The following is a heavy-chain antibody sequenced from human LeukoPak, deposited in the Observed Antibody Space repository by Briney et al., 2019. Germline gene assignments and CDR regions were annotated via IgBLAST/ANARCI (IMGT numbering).Heavy chain of an antibody. V-gene: IGHV3-48*01. D-gene: IGHD3-16*02. CDR2: ISSSSDTI. CDR3: ARDLRIVTN. CDR1: GFTFRSYD. J-gene: IGHJ4*02. Sequence: PGGSLRLSCAASGFTFRSYDMNWVRQAPGKGLEWVSYISSSSDTIYYADSVKGRFTISRDNAKNSLYLQMNSLRAEDTAVYYCARDLRIVTNWGQGTLVTVSS.